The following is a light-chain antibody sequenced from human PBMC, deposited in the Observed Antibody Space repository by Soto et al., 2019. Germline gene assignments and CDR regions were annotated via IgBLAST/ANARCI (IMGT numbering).Light chain of an antibody. CDR2: DAS. V-gene: IGKV3-11*01. Sequence: ETVLTQSPATLSFAPGGRATLSCRASQSVNRYLAWYQKKPGQAPRLLFCDASNRATGVPARFSGSGSGTDFTLSISSLEPEDFAVYYCQQRSTWPHTFGPGTKVDIK. CDR3: QQRSTWPHT. J-gene: IGKJ3*01. CDR1: QSVNRY.